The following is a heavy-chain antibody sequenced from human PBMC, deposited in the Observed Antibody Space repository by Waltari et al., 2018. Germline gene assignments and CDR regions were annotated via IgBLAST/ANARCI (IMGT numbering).Heavy chain of an antibody. V-gene: IGHV3-23*04. CDR3: AKGSTGGYYYYGMDV. Sequence: EVQLVESGGGLVQPGGSLRLSCAASGFTFSSYAMSWVRQAPGKGLEWVSSISGSGGRTYYADSVKGRFTISRDNSKNTLYLQMNSLRAEDTAVYYCAKGSTGGYYYYGMDVWGQGTTVTVSS. D-gene: IGHD2-15*01. J-gene: IGHJ6*02. CDR1: GFTFSSYA. CDR2: ISGSGGRT.